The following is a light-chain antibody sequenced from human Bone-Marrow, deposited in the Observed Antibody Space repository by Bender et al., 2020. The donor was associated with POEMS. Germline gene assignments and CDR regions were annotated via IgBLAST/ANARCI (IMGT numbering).Light chain of an antibody. V-gene: IGLV1-47*01. CDR2: KNN. CDR3: SVWDDSLRGPV. Sequence: QSVLTQPPSASGAPGQRVTISCSGSTSNIGTNTVNWYQQLPRTAPKLLIYKNNQRPSGVPDRFSGSSSGTSASLAISGLRSEDEADYYCSVWDDSLRGPVFGGGTKLTVL. J-gene: IGLJ2*01. CDR1: TSNIGTNT.